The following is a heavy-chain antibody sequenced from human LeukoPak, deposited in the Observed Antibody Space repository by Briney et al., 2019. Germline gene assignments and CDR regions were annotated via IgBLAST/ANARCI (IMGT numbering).Heavy chain of an antibody. CDR1: GGSISSSSYY. V-gene: IGHV4-39*01. D-gene: IGHD2-2*02. Sequence: SETLSLTCTVSGGSISSSSYYWGWIRQPPGKGLEWIGSIYYSGSTYDNPSLKSRVTISVDTSKNQFSLKLSSVTAADTAVYYCASHTRDCSSTSCYRARGFDYWGQGTLVTVSS. J-gene: IGHJ4*02. CDR2: IYYSGST. CDR3: ASHTRDCSSTSCYRARGFDY.